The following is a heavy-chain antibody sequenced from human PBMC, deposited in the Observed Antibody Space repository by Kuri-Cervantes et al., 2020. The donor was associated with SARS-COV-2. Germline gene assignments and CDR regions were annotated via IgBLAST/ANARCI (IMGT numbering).Heavy chain of an antibody. CDR1: GSTFSTYG. D-gene: IGHD4/OR15-4a*01. Sequence: GESLKISCAASGSTFSTYGMSWVRQPPGKGLEWVSRISDSGGSTNYADSVKGRFTVSRDNSKNTLYLQMNSLRDEDTAVYYCARGLMVAAGYYFDYWGQGTLVTVSS. CDR2: ISDSGGST. CDR3: ARGLMVAAGYYFDY. V-gene: IGHV3-23*01. J-gene: IGHJ4*02.